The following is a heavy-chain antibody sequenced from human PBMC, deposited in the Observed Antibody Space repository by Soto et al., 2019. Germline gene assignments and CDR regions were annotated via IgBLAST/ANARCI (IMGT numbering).Heavy chain of an antibody. D-gene: IGHD3-10*01. CDR1: GFTFSSYA. CDR2: ISYDGSNK. J-gene: IGHJ4*02. CDR3: ARDGYYYGSGSYRPLDY. V-gene: IGHV3-30-3*01. Sequence: QVQLVESGGGVVQPGRSLRLSCAASGFTFSSYAMHWVRQAPGKGLEWVAVISYDGSNKYYADSVKGRFTISRENSKNTLYLKMNSLRAEDTAVYYCARDGYYYGSGSYRPLDYWGQGTLVTVSS.